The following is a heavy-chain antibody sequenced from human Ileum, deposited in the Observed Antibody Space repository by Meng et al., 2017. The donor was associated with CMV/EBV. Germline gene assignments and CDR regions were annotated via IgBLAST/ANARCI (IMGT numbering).Heavy chain of an antibody. CDR2: FYYGGGT. V-gene: IGHV4-39*07. D-gene: IGHD5-18*01. Sequence: HRKLQESGPGLVKPSETVSLTCTVSRGSMISSSYYWGWIRQPPGKGLEWIGSFYYGGGTYYNPSLKSRVTLSVDASKNQFSLKLSSVTAADTAVYFCAGELWSLYYFDYWGPGILVTVSS. CDR3: AGELWSLYYFDY. CDR1: RGSMISSSYY. J-gene: IGHJ4*02.